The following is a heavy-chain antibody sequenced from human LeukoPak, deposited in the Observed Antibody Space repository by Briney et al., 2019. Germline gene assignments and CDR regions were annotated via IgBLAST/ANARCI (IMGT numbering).Heavy chain of an antibody. CDR1: GFTFSSYA. Sequence: GGSLRLSCAASGFTFSSYAMHWVRQTPGKGLEWVAIISSDGTSRYYADAVKGRFTFSRDNSRNTLYLQMNSLRDEDTALYYCAGNWNDVDYWGQGTLVTVSP. J-gene: IGHJ4*02. CDR3: AGNWNDVDY. CDR2: ISSDGTSR. V-gene: IGHV3-30*04. D-gene: IGHD1-20*01.